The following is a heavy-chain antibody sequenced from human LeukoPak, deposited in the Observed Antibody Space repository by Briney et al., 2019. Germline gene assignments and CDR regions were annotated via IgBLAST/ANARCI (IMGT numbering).Heavy chain of an antibody. Sequence: GGSLRLSCAASGFTVSSNYMRWVRQAPGKGLEWVSVIYTGGSTYYADSVKGRFTISRDNAKNSLYLQMNSLRAEDTAVYYCARDETSDTAMARGDAFDIWGQGTMVTVSS. J-gene: IGHJ3*02. CDR1: GFTVSSNY. V-gene: IGHV3-53*01. CDR3: ARDETSDTAMARGDAFDI. D-gene: IGHD5-18*01. CDR2: IYTGGST.